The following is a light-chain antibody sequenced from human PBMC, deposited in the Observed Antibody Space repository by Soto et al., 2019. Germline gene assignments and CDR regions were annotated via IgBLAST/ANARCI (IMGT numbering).Light chain of an antibody. CDR1: QSVSSN. V-gene: IGKV3-15*01. CDR3: QQSSNWPPIT. CDR2: GAS. Sequence: EIVMTQSPATLSVSPGERAALSCRASQSVSSNLAWYQQRPGQAPRLLVYGASTRAAGIPARFSGSGSGTEFPLTITSLQSEDFAVYYCQQSSNWPPITFGQGTRLEIK. J-gene: IGKJ5*01.